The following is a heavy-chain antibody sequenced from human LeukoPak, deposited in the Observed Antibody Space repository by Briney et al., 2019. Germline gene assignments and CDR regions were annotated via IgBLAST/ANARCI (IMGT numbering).Heavy chain of an antibody. D-gene: IGHD2-15*01. J-gene: IGHJ4*02. Sequence: GASVKVSCKASGYTFTSYAMHWVRQAPGQRLEWMGWIHAGNGNTKYSQKFQRRVTITRDTSASTAYMELSSLRSEDTAVYYCARDRRDCSGGSCYYLLSYWGQGTLVTVSS. CDR2: IHAGNGNT. V-gene: IGHV1-3*01. CDR3: ARDRRDCSGGSCYYLLSY. CDR1: GYTFTSYA.